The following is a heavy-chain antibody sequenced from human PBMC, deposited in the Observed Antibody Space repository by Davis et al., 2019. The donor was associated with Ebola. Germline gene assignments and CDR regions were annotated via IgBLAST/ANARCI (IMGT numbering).Heavy chain of an antibody. J-gene: IGHJ6*02. Sequence: SETLSLTCTVSGGSVSSSSHNWGWIRQPPGKGLEWIGSMYYTGTSYYNPSPKSRVTMSLDTSKNQFSLKLRSVTAADTAVYYCARRVALGDYYYGMDVWGQGTTVTVSS. D-gene: IGHD3-16*01. CDR3: ARRVALGDYYYGMDV. V-gene: IGHV4-39*01. CDR2: MYYTGTS. CDR1: GGSVSSSSHN.